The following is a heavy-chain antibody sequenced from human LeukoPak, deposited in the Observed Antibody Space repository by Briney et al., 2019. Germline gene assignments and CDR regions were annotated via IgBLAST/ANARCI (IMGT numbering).Heavy chain of an antibody. D-gene: IGHD6-13*01. V-gene: IGHV3-64D*06. CDR2: ISSNGRDT. CDR1: EFTFGTYA. CDR3: ARLAAAGHSDY. J-gene: IGHJ4*02. Sequence: GGSPRLSCSASEFTFGTYAMLWVRQAPGKGLDYVSAISSNGRDTYYAASVRGRFFISRVNSNNTLYLQMTSLRPEDTAMYYCARLAAAGHSDYWGQGFQLAVSS.